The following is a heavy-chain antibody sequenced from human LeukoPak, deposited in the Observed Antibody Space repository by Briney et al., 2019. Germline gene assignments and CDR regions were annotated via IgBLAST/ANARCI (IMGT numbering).Heavy chain of an antibody. Sequence: PSETLSLTXAVSGYSISSGYYWGWIRQPPGKGLEWIGSIYHSGSTYYNPSLKSRVTISVDTSKNQFSLKLSSVTAADTAVYYCAEALDYGGNSGAFDIWGQGTMVTVSS. D-gene: IGHD4-23*01. V-gene: IGHV4-38-2*01. J-gene: IGHJ3*02. CDR2: IYHSGST. CDR3: AEALDYGGNSGAFDI. CDR1: GYSISSGYY.